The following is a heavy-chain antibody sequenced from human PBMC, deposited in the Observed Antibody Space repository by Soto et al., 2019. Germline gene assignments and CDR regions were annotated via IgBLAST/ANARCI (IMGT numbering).Heavy chain of an antibody. V-gene: IGHV3-23*01. CDR2: ISDSGYST. CDR1: GFGFSSYA. J-gene: IGHJ4*02. Sequence: EVQLLESGGGLVQPGGSLRLSCAASGFGFSSYAMSWVRQAPGKGLEWVSAISDSGYSTYYADTVKGRFTISRDNSKGTLYLQMDSLRAEDTAVYYCATGSADGVPYYFDYWGQGTLVTVSS. D-gene: IGHD6-13*01. CDR3: ATGSADGVPYYFDY.